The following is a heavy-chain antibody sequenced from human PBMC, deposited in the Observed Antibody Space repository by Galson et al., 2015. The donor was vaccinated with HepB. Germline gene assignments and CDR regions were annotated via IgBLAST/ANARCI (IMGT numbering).Heavy chain of an antibody. V-gene: IGHV3-13*05. Sequence: SLRLSCAASGFTSSSYGMHWVRQAPGKGLEWVSAIGTSDDPYYAGSVKGRFPISRENAKNSLYLQMNSLTAGDTAVYYCARSYSTGWWRSYMDVWGKGTTVTVSS. CDR3: ARSYSTGWWRSYMDV. CDR2: IGTSDDP. D-gene: IGHD6-19*01. CDR1: GFTSSSYG. J-gene: IGHJ6*03.